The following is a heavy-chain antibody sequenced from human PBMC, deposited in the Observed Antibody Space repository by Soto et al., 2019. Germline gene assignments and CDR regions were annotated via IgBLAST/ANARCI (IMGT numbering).Heavy chain of an antibody. J-gene: IGHJ4*02. V-gene: IGHV4-4*07. Sequence: PSETLSLTCTVSGGSTSSYYWSWIRQPAGKGLEWIGRIYTSGSTNYNPSLKSRVTMSVDTSKNQFSLKLSPVTAADTAVYYCASVTIFGVVTLWGQGTLVTVSS. CDR1: GGSTSSYY. CDR3: ASVTIFGVVTL. D-gene: IGHD3-3*01. CDR2: IYTSGST.